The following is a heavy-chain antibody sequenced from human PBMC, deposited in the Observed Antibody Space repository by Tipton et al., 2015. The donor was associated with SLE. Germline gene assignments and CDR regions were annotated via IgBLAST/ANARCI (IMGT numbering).Heavy chain of an antibody. V-gene: IGHV5-10-1*01. Sequence: QSGPEVKKPGESLRISCKGSGYIFTSYWISWVRQMPGKGLEWMGRIDPSDSYTNYSPSFQGHVTISADKSISTASLQWSSLKASDTAMYYCAREVPPYYYDSKPSVAVSSDIWGQGTMVTVSS. CDR3: AREVPPYYYDSKPSVAVSSDI. CDR1: GYIFTSYW. D-gene: IGHD3-22*01. CDR2: IDPSDSYT. J-gene: IGHJ3*02.